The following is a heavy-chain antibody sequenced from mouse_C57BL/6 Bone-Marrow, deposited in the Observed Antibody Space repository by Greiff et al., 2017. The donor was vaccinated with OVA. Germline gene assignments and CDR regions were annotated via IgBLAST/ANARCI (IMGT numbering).Heavy chain of an antibody. CDR2: INPSSGYT. CDR3: ARRLLRYQAWFAY. V-gene: IGHV1-7*01. Sequence: QVQLQQSGAELAKPGASVKLSCKASGYTFTSYWMHWVKQRPGQGLEWIGYINPSSGYTKYNQKFKDKATLTADKSSSTAYMQLSSLTYEDSAVYYGARRLLRYQAWFAYWGQGTLVTVSA. J-gene: IGHJ3*01. D-gene: IGHD1-1*01. CDR1: GYTFTSYW.